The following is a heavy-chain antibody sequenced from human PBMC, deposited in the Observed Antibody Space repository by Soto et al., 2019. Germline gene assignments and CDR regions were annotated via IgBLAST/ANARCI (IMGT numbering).Heavy chain of an antibody. Sequence: GGSPRLSCAASGVTVSDYYMSWIRQAPGKGLEWVSYISSSGSTIYYADSVKGRFTISRDNAKNSLYLQMNSLRAEDTAVYYCARDHYCSSTSCSSDYWGQGTLVTVSS. V-gene: IGHV3-11*01. CDR2: ISSSGSTI. J-gene: IGHJ4*02. CDR1: GVTVSDYY. CDR3: ARDHYCSSTSCSSDY. D-gene: IGHD2-2*01.